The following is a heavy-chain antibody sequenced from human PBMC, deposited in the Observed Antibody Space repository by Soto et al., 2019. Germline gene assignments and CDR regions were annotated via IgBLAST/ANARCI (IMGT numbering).Heavy chain of an antibody. CDR1: GFTFSSYS. Sequence: LRLSCAASGFTFSSYSMNWVRQAPGKGLEWVSYISSSSSTIYYADSVKGRFTISRDNAKNSLYLQMNSLRAEDTAVYYCASTYSSSSVNWFDPWGQGTLVTVSS. CDR3: ASTYSSSSVNWFDP. J-gene: IGHJ5*02. D-gene: IGHD6-6*01. CDR2: ISSSSSTI. V-gene: IGHV3-48*01.